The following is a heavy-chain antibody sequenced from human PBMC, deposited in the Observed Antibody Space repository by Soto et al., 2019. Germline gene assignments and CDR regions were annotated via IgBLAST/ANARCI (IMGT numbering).Heavy chain of an antibody. V-gene: IGHV1-24*01. D-gene: IGHD6-6*01. Sequence: ASVKVSCKVSGYTLTELSMHWVRQAPGKGLEWMGGFDPEDGETIYAQKFQGRVTMTEDTSTDTAYMELSSLRSEDTAVYYCATSSIAARRRLYYYYMDVWGKGTTVTVSS. CDR1: GYTLTELS. J-gene: IGHJ6*03. CDR3: ATSSIAARRRLYYYYMDV. CDR2: FDPEDGET.